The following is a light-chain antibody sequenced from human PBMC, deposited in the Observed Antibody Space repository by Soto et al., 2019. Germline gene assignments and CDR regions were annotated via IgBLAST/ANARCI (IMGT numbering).Light chain of an antibody. CDR2: GAS. V-gene: IGKV3-15*01. J-gene: IGKJ1*01. Sequence: ETVMTQSPATLSVSPGERATLSCRASQSVNSNLAWYQQKPGQAPRLLIYGASARATGIPARFSGSGSGTEFTLTISSLQSEDFATYYCQQSYSTPPTFGQGTKVEIK. CDR1: QSVNSN. CDR3: QQSYSTPPT.